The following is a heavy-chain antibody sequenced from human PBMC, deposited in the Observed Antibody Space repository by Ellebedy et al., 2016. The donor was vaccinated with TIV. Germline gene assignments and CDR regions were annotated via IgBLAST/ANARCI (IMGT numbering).Heavy chain of an antibody. CDR1: GDSISDYY. CDR3: ARHSYPRSRLGLDT. CDR2: FYFGGTT. D-gene: IGHD6-19*01. J-gene: IGHJ5*02. Sequence: SETLSLTCTVSGDSISDYYWSWIRQAPGKGLEWIGYFYFGGTTYSNPSLHSRVTISVDTSDNQFSLTLTSVTAADTAVYFCARHSYPRSRLGLDTWGQGILVTVSS. V-gene: IGHV4-59*08.